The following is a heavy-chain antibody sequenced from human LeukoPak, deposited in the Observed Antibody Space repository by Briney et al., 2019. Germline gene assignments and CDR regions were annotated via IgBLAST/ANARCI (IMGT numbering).Heavy chain of an antibody. CDR3: ARAPEYGLYYFDY. Sequence: TSETLSLTCTVSGGSISSGSYYWGWIRQPPGKGLEWIGNIYYSGSTYYNPSLKSRVSISVDTSKNQFSLKLTSVTAADTAVYYCARAPEYGLYYFDYWGQGTLVTVSS. CDR2: IYYSGST. CDR1: GGSISSGSYY. J-gene: IGHJ4*02. D-gene: IGHD1-14*01. V-gene: IGHV4-39*07.